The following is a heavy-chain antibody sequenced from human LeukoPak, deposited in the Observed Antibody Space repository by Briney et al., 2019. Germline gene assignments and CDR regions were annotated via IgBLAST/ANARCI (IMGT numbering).Heavy chain of an antibody. V-gene: IGHV3-30*02. Sequence: PGRSLRLSCAASGFTFSSYGMHWVRQAPGKGLEWVAFIRYDGSNKYYADSVKGRFTISRVNSKNTLYLQMNSLRAEDTAVYYCANPGYCSSTSCSNWFDPWGQGTLVTVSS. CDR1: GFTFSSYG. CDR3: ANPGYCSSTSCSNWFDP. J-gene: IGHJ5*02. D-gene: IGHD2-2*01. CDR2: IRYDGSNK.